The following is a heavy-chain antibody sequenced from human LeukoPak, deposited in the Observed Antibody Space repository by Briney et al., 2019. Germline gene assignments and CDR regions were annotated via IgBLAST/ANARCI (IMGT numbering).Heavy chain of an antibody. CDR1: GGSISSHY. CDR2: IYYSGST. J-gene: IGHJ6*03. CDR3: ARTPNYYMDV. V-gene: IGHV4-59*11. Sequence: SETLSLTCTVPGGSISSHYWSWIRQPPGKGLEWIGYIYYSGSTNYNPSLKSRVTISVDTSKNQFSLKLSSVTAADTAVYYCARTPNYYMDVWGKGTTVTVSS.